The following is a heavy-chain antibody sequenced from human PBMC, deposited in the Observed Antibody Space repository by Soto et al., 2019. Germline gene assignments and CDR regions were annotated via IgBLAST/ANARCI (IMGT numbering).Heavy chain of an antibody. V-gene: IGHV3-73*02. J-gene: IGHJ6*02. D-gene: IGHD3-22*01. CDR3: ARVMTYNERSGVDWNGMDV. CDR1: GFTFSGFA. Sequence: EVQVVESGGGLVQPGGSLKLSCAASGFTFSGFAMHWVRQASGRGLEWVGRIRREGVSYGTAFAASVRGRFTISKDDSNNTAYLQMISLKTEDTAVYYWARVMTYNERSGVDWNGMDVWGQGTTVTVSS. CDR2: IRREGVSYGT.